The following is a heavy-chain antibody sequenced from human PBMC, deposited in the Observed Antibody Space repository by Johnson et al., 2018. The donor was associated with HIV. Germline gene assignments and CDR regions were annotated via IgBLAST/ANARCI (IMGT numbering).Heavy chain of an antibody. CDR1: GFTFSSYA. CDR2: ISYDGSNK. Sequence: QVQLLESGGGVVQPGRSLRLSCAASGFTFSSYAMHWVRQAPGKGLEWVAVISYDGSNKYYADSVKGRFTISRDNSKNTLYLQMNSLRAEDTAVYYCARDQGGNHNAFDIWGQGTMVTVSP. J-gene: IGHJ3*02. CDR3: ARDQGGNHNAFDI. D-gene: IGHD1-14*01. V-gene: IGHV3-30*04.